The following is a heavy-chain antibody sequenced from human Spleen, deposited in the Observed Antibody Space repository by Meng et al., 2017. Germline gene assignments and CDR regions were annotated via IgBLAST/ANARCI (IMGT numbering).Heavy chain of an antibody. CDR2: IYYSGST. V-gene: IGHV4-59*01. D-gene: IGHD4-11*01. J-gene: IGHJ4*02. CDR3: ARGPTTMAHDFDY. Sequence: SETLSLTCTVSGGSISSYYWSWIRQPPGKGLEWIGYIYYSGSTNYNPSLKSRVTISVDTSKNQFSLKLSFVTAADTAVYYCARGPTTMAHDFDYWGQGTLVTVSS. CDR1: GGSISSYY.